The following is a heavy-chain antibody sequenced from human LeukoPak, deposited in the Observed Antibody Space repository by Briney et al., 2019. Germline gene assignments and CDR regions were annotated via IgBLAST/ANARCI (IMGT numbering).Heavy chain of an antibody. CDR2: INHSGST. CDR3: ARWVVAATEYYYYGMDV. CDR1: GGSFSGYY. J-gene: IGHJ6*02. V-gene: IGHV4-34*01. Sequence: SETLSLTCAVYGGSFSGYYWSWVRQPPEKGLEWIGEINHSGSTNYNPSLKSRVTISVDTSKSQFSLKLSSVTAADTAVYYCARWVVAATEYYYYGMDVWGQGTTVTVSS. D-gene: IGHD2-15*01.